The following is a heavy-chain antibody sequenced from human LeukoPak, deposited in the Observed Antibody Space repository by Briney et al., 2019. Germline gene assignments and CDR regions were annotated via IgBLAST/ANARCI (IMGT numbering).Heavy chain of an antibody. CDR1: GFPFSSYP. CDR3: VKDISRAYDSSGYFDF. D-gene: IGHD3-22*01. Sequence: AGGSLRLSCAGSGFPFSSYPISWVRQPPGKGLEWVSGITWNSGNRGYADSVRGRFTISRDNAKKSLYLQMNSLRSEDMALYYCVKDISRAYDSSGYFDFWGQGILVTVSS. J-gene: IGHJ4*02. V-gene: IGHV3-9*03. CDR2: ITWNSGNR.